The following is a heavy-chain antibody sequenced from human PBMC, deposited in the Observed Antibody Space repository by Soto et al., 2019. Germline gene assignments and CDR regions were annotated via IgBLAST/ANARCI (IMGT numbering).Heavy chain of an antibody. D-gene: IGHD2-15*01. Sequence: GGSLRLSCAASGFTFNSYTIAWVRQAPGKGLEWVSSISGSGGSPSYADSVQGRFTISRDNSRNTLSLQMNSLRAEDTATYYCVKAKCSGNYCYVPDYCGRGSLVTVSS. CDR1: GFTFNSYT. V-gene: IGHV3-23*01. J-gene: IGHJ4*01. CDR3: VKAKCSGNYCYVPDY. CDR2: ISGSGGSP.